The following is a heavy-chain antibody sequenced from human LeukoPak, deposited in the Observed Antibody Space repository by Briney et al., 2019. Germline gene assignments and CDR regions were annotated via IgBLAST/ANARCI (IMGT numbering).Heavy chain of an antibody. Sequence: ASVKVSCKASGYTFTSYGISWVRQAPGQGLEWMGWINPNSGGTNYAQKFQGRVTMTRDTSISTAYMELSRLRSDDTAVYYCAQGYCSSTSCFLAAAGAFDIWGQGTMVTVSS. J-gene: IGHJ3*02. CDR3: AQGYCSSTSCFLAAAGAFDI. CDR1: GYTFTSYG. CDR2: INPNSGGT. V-gene: IGHV1-2*02. D-gene: IGHD2-2*01.